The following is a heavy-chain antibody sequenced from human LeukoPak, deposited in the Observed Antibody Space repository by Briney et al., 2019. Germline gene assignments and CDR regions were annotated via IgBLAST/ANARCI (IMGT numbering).Heavy chain of an antibody. CDR1: GGCITNTNY. Sequence: SETLSLTCGVSGGCITNTNYWTLVRQPPGKGLEWIGEVNLQGSTNYNPSLMGRVAIAVDTSENHISLQLTSVTAADTAVYYCAREGGPYRPLDYSGQGTLVTVSS. CDR3: AREGGPYRPLDY. V-gene: IGHV4-4*02. J-gene: IGHJ4*02. CDR2: VNLQGST.